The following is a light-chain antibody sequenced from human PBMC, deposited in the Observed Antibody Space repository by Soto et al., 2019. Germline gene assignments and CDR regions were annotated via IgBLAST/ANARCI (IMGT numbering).Light chain of an antibody. CDR2: GAS. CDR3: QQYHNWWT. CDR1: QSVGRS. V-gene: IGKV3-15*01. Sequence: IVLTQSPAALSLSPGERATLSCWASQSVGRSLAWYQQKPGQAPRLLIYGASTRVTGIPARISGSGSGTEFTLTITSLQSEDFGVYHCQQYHNWWTFGQGTKVDIK. J-gene: IGKJ1*01.